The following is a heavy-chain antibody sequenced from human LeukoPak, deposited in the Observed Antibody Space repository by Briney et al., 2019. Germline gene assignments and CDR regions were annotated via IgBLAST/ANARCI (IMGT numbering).Heavy chain of an antibody. V-gene: IGHV3-7*01. D-gene: IGHD2-15*01. CDR3: ASVRSTHASYYFDY. CDR2: IKQDGSVK. CDR1: GFTFSNFW. J-gene: IGHJ4*02. Sequence: PGGSLRLSCAASGFTFSNFWMNWVRQAPGKGLEWVANIKQDGSVKHYVDSVKGRFTISRDNTKNSLYLQMNSLRAEDTAVYYCASVRSTHASYYFDYWGQGTLVTVSS.